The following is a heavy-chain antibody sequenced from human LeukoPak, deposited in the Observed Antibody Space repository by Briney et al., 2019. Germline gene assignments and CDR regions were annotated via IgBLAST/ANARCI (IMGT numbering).Heavy chain of an antibody. CDR1: GYTFTIYG. CDR3: ARAPTYYDFWSGYSDY. D-gene: IGHD3-3*01. V-gene: IGHV1-18*01. Sequence: AAVRVSCKASGYTFTIYGISWVRPASGQGLEWMGWISAYNGNTNYAQKLQGRVTMTTDTSTSTAYMELRSLRSDDTAVYYCARAPTYYDFWSGYSDYWGQGTLVTVSS. J-gene: IGHJ4*02. CDR2: ISAYNGNT.